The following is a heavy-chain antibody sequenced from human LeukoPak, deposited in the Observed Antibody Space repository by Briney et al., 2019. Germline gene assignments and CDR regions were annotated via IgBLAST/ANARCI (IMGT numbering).Heavy chain of an antibody. J-gene: IGHJ6*03. CDR3: ARQYYMDV. CDR2: IKHDGTEK. Sequence: GGSLRLSCAASGFTFSTYAMSWVRQAPGKGLEWVANIKHDGTEKYYVDSVKGRFTISRDNAKNSLHLQMNSLRAEDTAVYYCARQYYMDVWGKGNTVTVFS. V-gene: IGHV3-7*01. CDR1: GFTFSTYA.